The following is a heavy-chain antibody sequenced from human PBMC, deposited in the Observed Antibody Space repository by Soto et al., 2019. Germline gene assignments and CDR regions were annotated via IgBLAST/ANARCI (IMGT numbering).Heavy chain of an antibody. CDR1: GGSITSSNW. D-gene: IGHD3-3*01. Sequence: QVQLQESGPGLAKPSGTLSLTCAVSGGSITSSNWWSWVRQSPKKGLEWLGEIYHNGSTNYNPSLKSRVTISVDKSKNQFSLELRSVTAADTAVHYCARARGAIFGVVIRNWFDPWGQGTLVTVSS. V-gene: IGHV4-4*02. CDR2: IYHNGST. J-gene: IGHJ5*02. CDR3: ARARGAIFGVVIRNWFDP.